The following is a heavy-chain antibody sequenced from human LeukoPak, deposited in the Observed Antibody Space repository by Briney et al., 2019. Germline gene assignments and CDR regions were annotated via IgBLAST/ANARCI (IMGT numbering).Heavy chain of an antibody. D-gene: IGHD3-10*01. CDR3: ARDREPMVRGVISYFDY. CDR1: GFTFSSYS. Sequence: GGSLRLSCAASGFTFSSYSMNWVRQAPGKGLEWVSSISSSSSYIYYADSVKGRFTISRDNAKNSLYLQMNSLRAEDTAVYYCARDREPMVRGVISYFDYWSQGTLVTVSS. J-gene: IGHJ4*02. V-gene: IGHV3-21*01. CDR2: ISSSSSYI.